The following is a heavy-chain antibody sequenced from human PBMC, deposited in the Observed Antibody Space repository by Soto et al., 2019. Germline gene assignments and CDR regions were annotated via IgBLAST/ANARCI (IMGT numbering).Heavy chain of an antibody. CDR3: ARALPGRNFDY. J-gene: IGHJ4*02. V-gene: IGHV4-30-2*01. CDR2: IYHSGST. Sequence: PSDTLSVTCAVSGGSISSGGYSWSWIRQPPGKGLEWIGYIYHSGSTYYNPSLKSRVTISVDRSKNQFSLKLSSVTAADTAVYYCARALPGRNFDYWGQGTLVTVSS. CDR1: GGSISSGGYS. D-gene: IGHD1-26*01.